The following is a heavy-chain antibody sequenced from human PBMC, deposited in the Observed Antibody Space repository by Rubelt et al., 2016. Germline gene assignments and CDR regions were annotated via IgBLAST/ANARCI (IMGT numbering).Heavy chain of an antibody. CDR3: ARHAGDGGNSEDWFDP. CDR1: GYSFTSYW. D-gene: IGHD4-23*01. V-gene: IGHV5-10-1*01. CDR2: IVPSDSYT. Sequence: EVQLVQSGAEVKKPGESLRLSCKGSGYSFTSYWISWVRQMPGKGLEWIGWIVPSDSYTNYSPSVQGHVTISADEAISTAYLQWSSLKASDTAMYYCARHAGDGGNSEDWFDPWGQGTLVTVSS. J-gene: IGHJ5*02.